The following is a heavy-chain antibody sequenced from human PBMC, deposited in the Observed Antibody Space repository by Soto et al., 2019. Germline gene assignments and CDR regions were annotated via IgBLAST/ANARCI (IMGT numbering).Heavy chain of an antibody. D-gene: IGHD4-17*01. CDR3: TTVSSGDPYYYYYYGMDV. CDR2: IKSKTDGGTT. V-gene: IGHV3-15*07. J-gene: IGHJ6*02. CDR1: GFTFSNAW. Sequence: GGSLRLSCAASGFTFSNAWMNWVRQAPGKGLEWVGRIKSKTDGGTTDYAAPVKGRFTISRDDSKNTLYLQMNSLKTEDTAVYYCTTVSSGDPYYYYYYGMDVWGQGTTVTISS.